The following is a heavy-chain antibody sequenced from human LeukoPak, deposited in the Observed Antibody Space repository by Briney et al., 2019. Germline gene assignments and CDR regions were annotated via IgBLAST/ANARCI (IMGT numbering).Heavy chain of an antibody. CDR3: ARPKRWDSSSWYYYYMDV. Sequence: GGSLRLSCAASGFTFSDYYMSWIRQAPGKGLEWVSYISSSGSTIYYADSVKGRFTISRDNAKNSLYLQMNSLRAEDTAVYYCARPKRWDSSSWYYYYMDVWGKGTTVTVSS. D-gene: IGHD6-13*01. CDR1: GFTFSDYY. CDR2: ISSSGSTI. V-gene: IGHV3-11*04. J-gene: IGHJ6*03.